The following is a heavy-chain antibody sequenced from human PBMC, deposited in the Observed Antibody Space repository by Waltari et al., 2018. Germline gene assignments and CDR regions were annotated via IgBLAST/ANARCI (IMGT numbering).Heavy chain of an antibody. J-gene: IGHJ4*02. V-gene: IGHV3-74*01. D-gene: IGHD1-26*01. CDR2: ISSDGTST. CDR1: GFTFTSYY. Sequence: EVQLVESGGGLVQPGGSLRLSCAASGFTFTSYYMPWVRQPPGKGLVCVSRISSDGTSTSYADSVKGRFTISRDNAKNTLFLQMNSLRAEDTGVYYCARGSHYSNDYWGQGTLVTVSS. CDR3: ARGSHYSNDY.